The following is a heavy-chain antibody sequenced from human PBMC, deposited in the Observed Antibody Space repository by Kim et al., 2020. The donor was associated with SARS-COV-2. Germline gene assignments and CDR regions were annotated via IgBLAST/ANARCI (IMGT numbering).Heavy chain of an antibody. CDR3: ARGYGESRRYY. CDR1: GGSFNEYY. Sequence: SETLSLTCAVYGGSFNEYYWTWIRQPPGKGLEWIGEINHSGSTNYNPSLKSRVSISVDTSKNQFSLELTSVTAADTAVYYCARGYGESRRYYWDQGTLVTVSS. J-gene: IGHJ4*02. CDR2: INHSGST. V-gene: IGHV4-34*01. D-gene: IGHD3-10*01.